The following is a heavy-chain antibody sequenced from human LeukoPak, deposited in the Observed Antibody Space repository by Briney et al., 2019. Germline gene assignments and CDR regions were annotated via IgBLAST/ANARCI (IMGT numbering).Heavy chain of an antibody. CDR2: MQLEGGEK. J-gene: IGHJ4*02. V-gene: IGHV3-7*03. D-gene: IGHD3-10*01. CDR3: ARETPYGSLTFDH. CDR1: GFTYRSYW. Sequence: GRSLRLSCAVSGFTYRSYWMSWVRQPPGKGREWVANMQLEGGEKYYVDSVKGRFTDHRDNAKSSLYLQMNGLRAEDTAVYYCARETPYGSLTFDHWGLGTRVTVSS.